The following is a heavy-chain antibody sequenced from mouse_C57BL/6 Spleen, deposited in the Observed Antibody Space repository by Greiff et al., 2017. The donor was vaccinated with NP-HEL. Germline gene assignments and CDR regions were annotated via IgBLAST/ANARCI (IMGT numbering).Heavy chain of an antibody. CDR2: INPNNGGT. D-gene: IGHD2-3*01. J-gene: IGHJ2*01. CDR1: GYTFTDYY. V-gene: IGHV1-26*01. Sequence: VQLQQSGPELVKPGASVKISCKASGYTFTDYYMNWVKQSHGKSLEWIGDINPNNGGTSYNQKFKGKATLTVDKSSSTAYMERRSLTSEDSAVYYCARSRDGYFYFDYWGQGTTLTVSS. CDR3: ARSRDGYFYFDY.